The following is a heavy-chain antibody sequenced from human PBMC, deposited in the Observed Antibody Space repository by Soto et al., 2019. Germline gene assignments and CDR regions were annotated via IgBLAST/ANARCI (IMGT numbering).Heavy chain of an antibody. D-gene: IGHD5-18*01. CDR3: ARALYSYGPKFDP. Sequence: SETLSLTCTVSGGSISSYYWSWIRHPPGKGLEWIRYIYYSGSTNYNPSLKSRVTISVDTSKNQFSLKLSSVTAADTAVYYCARALYSYGPKFDPWGQGTLVTVSS. J-gene: IGHJ5*02. CDR1: GGSISSYY. CDR2: IYYSGST. V-gene: IGHV4-59*01.